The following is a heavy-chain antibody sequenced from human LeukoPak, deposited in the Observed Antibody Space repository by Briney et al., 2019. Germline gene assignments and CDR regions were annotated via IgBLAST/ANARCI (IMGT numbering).Heavy chain of an antibody. CDR3: AKHFCTGLDCSLFDS. J-gene: IGHJ4*02. V-gene: IGHV3-23*01. D-gene: IGHD3/OR15-3a*01. CDR1: GFTFSSYA. CDR2: VSGSGGST. Sequence: GGSLRLSCAASGFTFSSYAMSWVRQAPGKGLEWVSAVSGSGGSTYYADSVKGRFTISRDNSKNTLYLQLNSLRPEDTALYYCAKHFCTGLDCSLFDSWGQGTLVTVSS.